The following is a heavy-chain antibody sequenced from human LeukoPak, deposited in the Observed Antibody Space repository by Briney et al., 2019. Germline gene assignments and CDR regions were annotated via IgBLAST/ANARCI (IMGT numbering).Heavy chain of an antibody. CDR3: ARSQGLLWFGELSFPHYFDY. CDR2: IYHSGST. J-gene: IGHJ4*02. V-gene: IGHV4-4*03. Sequence: PGTLSLTCAVSGGSISSSNWWSWVRQPPGKGLEWIGEIYHSGSTNYNPSLKSRVTISVDKSKNQFSLKLSSVTAADTAVYYCARSQGLLWFGELSFPHYFDYWGQGTLVTVSS. D-gene: IGHD3-10*01. CDR1: GGSISSSNW.